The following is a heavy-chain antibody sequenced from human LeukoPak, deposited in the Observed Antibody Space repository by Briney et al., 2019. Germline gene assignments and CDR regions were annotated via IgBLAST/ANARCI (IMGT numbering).Heavy chain of an antibody. V-gene: IGHV3-9*01. CDR2: ISWDSGSQ. J-gene: IGHJ3*02. CDR1: GFNLEDFA. CDR3: VKDMGFDLLKDAFHI. Sequence: PGRSLRLSCVGSGFNLEDFAMHWVRQVPGKGLEWVSSISWDSGSQAYTDSVKGRSTISRDNDKNSLYLQMDSLRPEDTAFYYCVKDMGFDLLKDAFHIWGQGTLVTVSS. D-gene: IGHD3-9*01.